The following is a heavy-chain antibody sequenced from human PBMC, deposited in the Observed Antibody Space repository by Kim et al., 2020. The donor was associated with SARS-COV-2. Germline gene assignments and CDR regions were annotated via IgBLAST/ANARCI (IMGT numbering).Heavy chain of an antibody. CDR1: GGSISSSSYY. D-gene: IGHD2-2*01. CDR3: ARHSARYRFPWYMDV. Sequence: SETLSLTCTVSGGSISSSSYYWGWIRQPPEKGLEWIGSIYYSGSTYYNPSLKSRVTISVDTSKNQFSLKLSSVTAADTAVYYCARHSARYRFPWYMDVWGKGTTVTVSS. J-gene: IGHJ6*03. V-gene: IGHV4-39*01. CDR2: IYYSGST.